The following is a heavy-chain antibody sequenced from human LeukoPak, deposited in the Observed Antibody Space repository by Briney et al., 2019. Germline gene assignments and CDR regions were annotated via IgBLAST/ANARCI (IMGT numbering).Heavy chain of an antibody. V-gene: IGHV1-69*05. CDR3: GSASVRGVSY. D-gene: IGHD3-10*01. J-gene: IGHJ4*02. CDR2: IIPIFGTA. Sequence: ASVKVSCKASGGTFSSYAISWVRQAPGQELEWMGGIIPIFGTANYAQKFQGRVTITTDESTSTAYMELSSLRSEDTAVYYCGSASVRGVSYWGQGTLVTVSS. CDR1: GGTFSSYA.